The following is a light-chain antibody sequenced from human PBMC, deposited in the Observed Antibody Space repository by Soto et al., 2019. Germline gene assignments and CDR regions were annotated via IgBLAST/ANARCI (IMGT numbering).Light chain of an antibody. V-gene: IGKV3-15*01. CDR1: QSVSNN. CDR3: QQYNNWPWT. Sequence: DKVMTQSPATLSVSPGESATLSCRASQSVSNNLAWYQQKPGQAPRLLIYGASTRATGIPARFSGSGSVTEFTLTITSLQSEDSAVYYCQQYNNWPWTFGQGTKVEIK. CDR2: GAS. J-gene: IGKJ1*01.